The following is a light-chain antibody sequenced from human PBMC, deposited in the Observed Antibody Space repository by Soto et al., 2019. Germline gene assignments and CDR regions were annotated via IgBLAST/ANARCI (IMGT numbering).Light chain of an antibody. V-gene: IGLV2-14*01. Sequence: QSALTQPASVYGSPGQSNTISCTGTSSEVGGYNYVSWYQQHPGKAPKLMIYDVSNRPSGVSNRFSGTKSGNTASLTISRLHAEDEADYFLSSYTSSSTLLYVFGTGTKLTVL. CDR1: SSEVGGYNY. J-gene: IGLJ1*01. CDR2: DVS. CDR3: SSYTSSSTLLYV.